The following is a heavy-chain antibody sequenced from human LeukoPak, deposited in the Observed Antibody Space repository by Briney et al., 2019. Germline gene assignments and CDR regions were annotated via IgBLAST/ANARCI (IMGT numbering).Heavy chain of an antibody. V-gene: IGHV4-38-2*02. Sequence: SETLSLTCTVSGYSLTSGYYWGWIRQPPGKGLEWIASIFHSGSTFYNPSVKSRVTISVDTSKNQFSLNLISVTAADTAVYYCARDSGTTGEVKFDPWGQGTLVTVSS. J-gene: IGHJ5*02. D-gene: IGHD3-10*01. CDR3: ARDSGTTGEVKFDP. CDR1: GYSLTSGYY. CDR2: IFHSGST.